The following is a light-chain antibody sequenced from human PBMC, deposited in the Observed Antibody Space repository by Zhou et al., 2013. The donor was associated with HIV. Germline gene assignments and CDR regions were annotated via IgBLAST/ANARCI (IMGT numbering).Light chain of an antibody. V-gene: IGKV3-20*01. J-gene: IGKJ1*01. Sequence: EIVLTQSPGTLSLSPGERATLSCRASQSVITTDLAWYQQKVGQAPRLLIYGASTRATGIPDRFSGSGSGTAFTLTISRLEPEDFAVFYCHHYGPSRTFGQGTKVEIK. CDR2: GAS. CDR1: QSVITTD. CDR3: HHYGPSRT.